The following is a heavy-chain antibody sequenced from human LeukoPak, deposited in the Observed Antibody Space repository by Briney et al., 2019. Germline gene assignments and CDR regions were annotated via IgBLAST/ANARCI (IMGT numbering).Heavy chain of an antibody. CDR1: GGSFSGYY. J-gene: IGHJ6*02. D-gene: IGHD3-22*01. CDR2: INHSGST. V-gene: IGHV4-34*01. Sequence: SETLSLTCAVYGGSFSGYYWSWIRQPPGKGLEWIGEINHSGSTNYNPSLKSRVAISVDTSKNQFSLKLSSVTAADTAVYYCARDPYYYDSSGYQDGGMDVWGQGTTVTVSS. CDR3: ARDPYYYDSSGYQDGGMDV.